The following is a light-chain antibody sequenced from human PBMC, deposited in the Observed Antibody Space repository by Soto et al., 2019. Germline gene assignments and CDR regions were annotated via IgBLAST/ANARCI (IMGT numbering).Light chain of an antibody. V-gene: IGKV3-15*01. CDR1: QSVSSN. CDR2: GTS. J-gene: IGKJ1*01. Sequence: EIVMTQSPVTLSVSPGERATLSCRASQSVSSNLAWYQQKPGQAPRLLISGTSTTATGIPARFSGSGSGTEFTLTISSLQSEDFAVYYCQQYNSWWMFGQGTKVEIQ. CDR3: QQYNSWWM.